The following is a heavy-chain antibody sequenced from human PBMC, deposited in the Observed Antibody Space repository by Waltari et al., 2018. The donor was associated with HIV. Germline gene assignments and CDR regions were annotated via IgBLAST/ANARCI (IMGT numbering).Heavy chain of an antibody. D-gene: IGHD4-17*01. CDR2: IYYTGNT. CDR3: VAQDYSDSVDW. J-gene: IGHJ4*02. CDR1: GGSIRSNVYH. Sequence: QLRLQESGPRLVKPSATLSLTCSVSGGSIRSNVYHWGWIRQSPGKGLEWIGSIYYTGNTYYKPSLKRRVTISIDTSKNQFSLRLTSVTAADTAIYYCVAQDYSDSVDWWGQGTLVTVFS. V-gene: IGHV4-39*07.